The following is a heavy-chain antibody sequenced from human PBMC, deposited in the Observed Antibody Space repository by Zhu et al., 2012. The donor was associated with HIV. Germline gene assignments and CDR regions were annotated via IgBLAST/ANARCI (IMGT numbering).Heavy chain of an antibody. V-gene: IGHV4-4*07. CDR3: ARYQQLPQLPWNAFDI. CDR2: IYTSGTT. Sequence: QVQLQESGPGLVKPSETLSLTCTVSGGSISSYYWNWIRQPAGKGLEWIGRIYTSGTTNYNPSLKSRVTILVDTSKNQFSLWLSSVTAADTAVYYCARYQQLPQLPWNAFDIWGHGTMVTSLQ. J-gene: IGHJ3*02. D-gene: IGHD6-13*01. CDR1: GGSISSYY.